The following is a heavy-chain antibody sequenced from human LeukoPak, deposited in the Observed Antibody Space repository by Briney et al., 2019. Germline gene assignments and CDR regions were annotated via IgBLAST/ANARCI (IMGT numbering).Heavy chain of an antibody. CDR1: GYTFTSYG. D-gene: IGHD5-18*01. J-gene: IGHJ6*02. Sequence: ASEKVSCKASGYTFTSYGISWVRQAPGQGLEWMGWISAYNGNTNYAQKLQGRVTMTTDTSTSTAYMELRSLRSDDTAVYYCARDSHSYTAMVALFLPYYYGMDVWGQGTTVTVSS. V-gene: IGHV1-18*01. CDR2: ISAYNGNT. CDR3: ARDSHSYTAMVALFLPYYYGMDV.